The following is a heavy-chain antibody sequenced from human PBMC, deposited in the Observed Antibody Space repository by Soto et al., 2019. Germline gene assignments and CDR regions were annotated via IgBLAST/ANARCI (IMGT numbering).Heavy chain of an antibody. V-gene: IGHV4-4*02. CDR3: ARGNYDILTGYYRGDFDY. CDR1: GGSISSSNW. D-gene: IGHD3-9*01. Sequence: PSETLSLTCAVSGGSISSSNWWSWVRQPPGKGLEWIGEIYHSGSTNYNPSLKSRVTISVDKSKNQFSLKLSSVTAADTAVYYCARGNYDILTGYYRGDFDYWRQGSLVIVSS. CDR2: IYHSGST. J-gene: IGHJ4*02.